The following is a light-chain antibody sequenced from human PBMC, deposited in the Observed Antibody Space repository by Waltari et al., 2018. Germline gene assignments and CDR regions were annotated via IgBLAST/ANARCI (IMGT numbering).Light chain of an antibody. J-gene: IGLJ2*01. CDR2: QDS. V-gene: IGLV3-1*01. Sequence: SYELTQPPSVSVSPGQPASITCSGDELGAYFACWYQQKPGQSPVLVIYQDSKRPSGIPERFSCSNSGNTATLTISGTQAMDEADYYCQAWDSSTVVFGGGTKLTVL. CDR3: QAWDSSTVV. CDR1: ELGAYF.